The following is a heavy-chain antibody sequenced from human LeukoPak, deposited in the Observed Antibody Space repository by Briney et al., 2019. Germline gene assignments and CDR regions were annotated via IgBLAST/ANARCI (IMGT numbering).Heavy chain of an antibody. CDR1: GFTFSSYS. CDR2: ISSSSSYI. V-gene: IGHV3-21*01. J-gene: IGHJ4*02. Sequence: GGSLRLSCAASGFTFSSYSMNWVRQAPGKGLEWVSSISSSSSYIYYADSVKGRFTISRDNAKNSLYLQMNSLRAEDTAVYYCARDPDYGDSRFDYWGQGTLVTVSS. D-gene: IGHD4-17*01. CDR3: ARDPDYGDSRFDY.